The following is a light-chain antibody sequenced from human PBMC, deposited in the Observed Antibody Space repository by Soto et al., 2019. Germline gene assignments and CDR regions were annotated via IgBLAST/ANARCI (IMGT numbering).Light chain of an antibody. V-gene: IGLV3-25*03. CDR3: QSGDSSASFVV. Sequence: SYELTQPPSVSVSPGQTARITCSGDALPKQYAYWYQQKPGQAPVLVMYKDSERPSGIPERFSGSSSGTTVTLTISGVQAEDESDYYCQSGDSSASFVVFGGGTKVTVL. J-gene: IGLJ2*01. CDR1: ALPKQY. CDR2: KDS.